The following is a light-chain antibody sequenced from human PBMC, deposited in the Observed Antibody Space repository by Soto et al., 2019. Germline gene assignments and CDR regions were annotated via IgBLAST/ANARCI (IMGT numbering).Light chain of an antibody. V-gene: IGLV6-57*04. CDR2: ENN. CDR1: SGSIANNY. J-gene: IGLJ2*01. Sequence: NFMLTQPHSVSESTGKTLSISCTRSSGSIANNYVQWYQQRPGSAPTTVIYENNQRLSGLPDRFSGSTDGSSNSASLTISGLQTEDEADDYGQSYDSDFVVFGGGTKLTVL. CDR3: QSYDSDFVV.